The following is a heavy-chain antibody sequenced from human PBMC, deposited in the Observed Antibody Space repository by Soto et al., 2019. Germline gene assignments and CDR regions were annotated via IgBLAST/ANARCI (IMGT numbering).Heavy chain of an antibody. D-gene: IGHD6-13*01. CDR1: GGTFSSYA. CDR2: IIPIFGTA. Sequence: GASVKVSCKASGGTFSSYAISWVRQAPGQGLEWMGGIIPIFGTANYAQKFQGRVTITADESTSTAYMELSSLRSEDTAVYYCARDTGSSWYLEGRYMDVWGQGTTVTVSS. V-gene: IGHV1-69*13. J-gene: IGHJ6*02. CDR3: ARDTGSSWYLEGRYMDV.